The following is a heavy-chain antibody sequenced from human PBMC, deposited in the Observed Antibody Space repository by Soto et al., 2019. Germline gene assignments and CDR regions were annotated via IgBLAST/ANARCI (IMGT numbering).Heavy chain of an antibody. CDR2: IIPIFGTA. CDR1: GGTFSSYA. V-gene: IGHV1-69*13. D-gene: IGHD5-18*01. CDR3: ASGYRLDYYFDY. J-gene: IGHJ4*02. Sequence: ASVKVSCKASGGTFSSYAISWVRQAPGQGLEWMGGIIPIFGTANYAQKFQGRVTITADESTSTAYMELSSLRSEDTAVYYCASGYRLDYYFDYWGQGTLVTVSS.